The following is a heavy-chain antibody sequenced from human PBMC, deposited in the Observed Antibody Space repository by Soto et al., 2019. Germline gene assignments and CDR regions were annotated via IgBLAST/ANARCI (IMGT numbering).Heavy chain of an antibody. D-gene: IGHD1-26*01. J-gene: IGHJ5*02. Sequence: SETLSLTCTVFPDSMRSHYWSWIRQPPGKGLEWIGYIYYSGSTSHNPSLKSRVTMSLDMSKHQFSLRLSSLTAADTAVYYCASFTTSPGGALFDPWGQGTLVTVSS. CDR1: PDSMRSHY. V-gene: IGHV4-59*08. CDR3: ASFTTSPGGALFDP. CDR2: IYYSGST.